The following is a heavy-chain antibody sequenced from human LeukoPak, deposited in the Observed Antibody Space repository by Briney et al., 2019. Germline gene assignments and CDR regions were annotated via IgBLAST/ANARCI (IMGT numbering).Heavy chain of an antibody. CDR3: ARGRGDYGKKFDP. Sequence: PSETLSLTWIVSGGSISSGDYYWTWIRQPPGKGLEWIGYIYHSGNTYYNQSLKSRVTISVDTSKNQFSLKLSSVTAADTAVYYCARGRGDYGKKFDPWGQGTLVTVSS. V-gene: IGHV4-30-4*01. CDR2: IYHSGNT. CDR1: GGSISSGDYY. D-gene: IGHD4-17*01. J-gene: IGHJ5*02.